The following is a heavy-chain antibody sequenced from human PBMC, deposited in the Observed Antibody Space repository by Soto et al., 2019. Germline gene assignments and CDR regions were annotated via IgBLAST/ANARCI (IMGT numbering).Heavy chain of an antibody. D-gene: IGHD3-22*01. CDR2: IYYSGST. CDR1: GGSISSGGYY. Sequence: QVQLQESGPGLVKPSQTLSLTCTVSGGSISSGGYYWSWIRQHPGKGLEWIGYIYYSGSTYYNPSLKSRVTISVGTAKHQFSLKLRSVTAADTAVYYCAISSGYADWFDPWGQGTLVTVSS. J-gene: IGHJ5*02. CDR3: AISSGYADWFDP. V-gene: IGHV4-31*03.